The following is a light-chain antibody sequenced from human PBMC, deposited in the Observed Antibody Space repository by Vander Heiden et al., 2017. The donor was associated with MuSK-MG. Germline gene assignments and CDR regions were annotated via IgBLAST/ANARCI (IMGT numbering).Light chain of an antibody. J-gene: IGKJ1*01. CDR2: EAS. Sequence: IQMTHSPSTLSASVGDRVTLTCRASQSISSWLAWYQQKPGEAPKLLIYEASTLQSGVPSRFSGSGSGTEFTLTISSLQPDDFATYYCQQDDNSLWTFGQGTKVEIK. CDR1: QSISSW. CDR3: QQDDNSLWT. V-gene: IGKV1-5*03.